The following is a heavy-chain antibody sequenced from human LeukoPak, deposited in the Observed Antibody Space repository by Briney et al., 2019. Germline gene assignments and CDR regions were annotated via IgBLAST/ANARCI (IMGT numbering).Heavy chain of an antibody. V-gene: IGHV5-51*01. CDR2: IYPGDSDP. CDR1: GYTFTTYW. J-gene: IGHJ4*02. Sequence: PGESLKISCKGSGYTFTTYWIGWVRQMPGKGLEWMGIIYPGDSDPRYSPSFQGQVTIPADKSISTAYLQWSSLKASDSAMYYCVRHGLGSSWFGFDYWGQGTLVTVSS. CDR3: VRHGLGSSWFGFDY. D-gene: IGHD6-13*01.